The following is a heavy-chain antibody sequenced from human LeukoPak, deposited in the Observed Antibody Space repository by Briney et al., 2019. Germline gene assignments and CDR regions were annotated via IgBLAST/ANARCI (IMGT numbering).Heavy chain of an antibody. J-gene: IGHJ4*02. CDR3: ARHAMYTSGWFDY. CDR1: SGSITNYY. CDR2: IYYTGCT. D-gene: IGHD6-19*01. Sequence: SETLSLTCSVSSGSITNYYWSWFRQPLRKGLEWIGYIYYTGCTTYNPSLKSRVTISVDPSTNQFSLKLPSVSAADTAVYYCARHAMYTSGWFDYWGQGTLVTVSS. V-gene: IGHV4-59*08.